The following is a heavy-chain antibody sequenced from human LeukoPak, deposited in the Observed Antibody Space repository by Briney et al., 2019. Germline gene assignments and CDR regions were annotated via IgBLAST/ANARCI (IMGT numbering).Heavy chain of an antibody. V-gene: IGHV3-21*01. J-gene: IGHJ4*02. D-gene: IGHD6-19*01. CDR1: GFTFSSYS. CDR2: ISSSSSYI. Sequence: GGSLRLSCAASGFTFSSYSMNWVRQAPGKGLEWVSSISSSSSYIYYAGSVKGRFTISRDNAKNSLYLQMNSLRAEDTAVYYCARSGSSGWYINCWGQGTLVTVSS. CDR3: ARSGSSGWYINC.